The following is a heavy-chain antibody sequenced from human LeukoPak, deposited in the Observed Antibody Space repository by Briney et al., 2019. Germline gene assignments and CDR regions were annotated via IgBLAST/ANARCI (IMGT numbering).Heavy chain of an antibody. CDR2: ISSSSNYI. CDR1: GLTFSSYN. Sequence: PGGSLRLSCAASGLTFSSYNMNWVRQAPGKGLEWVSFISSSSNYIYYTDSVKGRFTISRDNAKNSLYLQMNSLRAEDTAVYYCAVGSGSYYGNDYWGQGTLVTVSS. CDR3: AVGSGSYYGNDY. D-gene: IGHD3-10*01. V-gene: IGHV3-21*01. J-gene: IGHJ4*02.